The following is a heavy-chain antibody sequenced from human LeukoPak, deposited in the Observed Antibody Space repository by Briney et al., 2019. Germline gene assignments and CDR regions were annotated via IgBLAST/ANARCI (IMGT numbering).Heavy chain of an antibody. D-gene: IGHD1-20*01. CDR3: AKPKDNSLYCFDY. Sequence: GGSLRLSCAASGFTFSSYAMSWVRQAPGKGLEWVSAISGSGGSTYYADSVKGRFTISRDNSKNTLYLQMSSLRAEDTAVYYCAKPKDNSLYCFDYWGQGTLVTVSS. J-gene: IGHJ4*02. V-gene: IGHV3-23*01. CDR2: ISGSGGST. CDR1: GFTFSSYA.